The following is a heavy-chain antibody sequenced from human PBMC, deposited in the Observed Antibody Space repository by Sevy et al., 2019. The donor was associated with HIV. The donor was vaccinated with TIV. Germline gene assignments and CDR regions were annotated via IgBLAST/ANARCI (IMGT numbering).Heavy chain of an antibody. V-gene: IGHV4-59*01. CDR1: GGTISSYY. D-gene: IGHD5-18*01. CDR3: ARGQVGGYSYGFFDY. J-gene: IGHJ4*02. CDR2: IYYSGST. Sequence: SETLSLTCTVSGGTISSYYWSWIRHPPGKGLEWIGYIYYSGSTNYNPSLKSRVTISVDMSKNQFSLKLSSVTAADTAVYYCARGQVGGYSYGFFDYWGQGTLVTVSS.